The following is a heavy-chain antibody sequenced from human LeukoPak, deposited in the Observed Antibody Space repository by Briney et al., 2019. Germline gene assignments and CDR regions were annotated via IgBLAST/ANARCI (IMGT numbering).Heavy chain of an antibody. CDR1: GFTFSSYW. V-gene: IGHV3-74*01. Sequence: GGSLRLSCAASGFTFSSYWVHWVRQAPGKGPGWVSRVNVDGRSTTYADSVKGRLTISRDNAKKTLYLQINSLRPEDTAFYYCARGIGIGAFDTWGRGTKVTVSS. CDR2: VNVDGRST. D-gene: IGHD2/OR15-2a*01. CDR3: ARGIGIGAFDT. J-gene: IGHJ3*02.